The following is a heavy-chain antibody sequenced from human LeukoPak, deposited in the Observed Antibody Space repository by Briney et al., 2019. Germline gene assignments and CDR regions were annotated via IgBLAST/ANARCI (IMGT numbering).Heavy chain of an antibody. CDR2: IYYTGST. CDR1: GGSISNYY. Sequence: SETLSLTCTVSGGSISNYYWNWIRQPPGKGLEWIGYIYYTGSTNYNPSLKSRVTMSVDTSKNQFSLNLKSVTPEDTAVYYCARDPQFGELFEAGFDYWGQGTLVTVSS. CDR3: ARDPQFGELFEAGFDY. J-gene: IGHJ4*02. D-gene: IGHD3-10*01. V-gene: IGHV4-59*01.